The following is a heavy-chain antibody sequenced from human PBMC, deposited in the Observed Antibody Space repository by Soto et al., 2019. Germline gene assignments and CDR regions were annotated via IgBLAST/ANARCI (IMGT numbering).Heavy chain of an antibody. CDR2: ISGSGGST. CDR1: GFTFSSYA. CDR3: AKATPDCSSTTCYLYYYYYGMDV. J-gene: IGHJ6*02. D-gene: IGHD2-2*01. Sequence: PVGSLRLSCAASGFTFSSYAMSWVRQAPGKGLEWVSAISGSGGSTYYADSVKGRFTISRDNSKNTLYLQMNSLRAEDTAVYYCAKATPDCSSTTCYLYYYYYGMDVWGQGTTVTVSS. V-gene: IGHV3-23*01.